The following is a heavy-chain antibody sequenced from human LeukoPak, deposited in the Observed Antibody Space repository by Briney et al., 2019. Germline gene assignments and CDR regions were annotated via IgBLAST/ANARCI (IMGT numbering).Heavy chain of an antibody. CDR3: ARGKVVTMVRGVIITYFDD. D-gene: IGHD3-10*01. CDR1: GFTVSSYE. Sequence: GGSLRLSCAASGFTVSSYEMNWVRQAPGKGLEWVSYISSSGSIMYFADSVKGRSTISRDNAKNSLYLQMNSLRAEDTAVYSCARGKVVTMVRGVIITYFDDWGQGTLVTVSS. J-gene: IGHJ4*02. V-gene: IGHV3-48*03. CDR2: ISSSGSIM.